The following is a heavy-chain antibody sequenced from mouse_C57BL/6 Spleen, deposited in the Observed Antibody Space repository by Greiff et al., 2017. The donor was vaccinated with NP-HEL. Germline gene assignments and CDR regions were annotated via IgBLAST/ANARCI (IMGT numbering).Heavy chain of an antibody. CDR2: INPNNGGT. Sequence: VQLQQSGPELVKPGASVKMSCKASGYTFTDYNMHWVKQSHGKSLEWIGYINPNNGGTSYNQKFKGKATLTVNKSSSTAYMELRSLTSEDSAVYYCARWGGYPYYAMDYWGQGTSVTVSS. CDR1: GYTFTDYN. J-gene: IGHJ4*01. D-gene: IGHD2-2*01. V-gene: IGHV1-22*01. CDR3: ARWGGYPYYAMDY.